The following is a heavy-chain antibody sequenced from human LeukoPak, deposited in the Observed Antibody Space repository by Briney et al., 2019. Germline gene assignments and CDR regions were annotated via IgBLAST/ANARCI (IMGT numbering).Heavy chain of an antibody. V-gene: IGHV3-21*01. CDR2: ISSSSSYI. CDR3: ARDSTEEGSYLPSGMY. CDR1: GFTFSSYS. Sequence: PGGSLRLSCAASGFTFSSYSMNWVRQAPGKGLEWVSSISSSSSYIYYADSVKGRFTISRDNAKNSLYLQMNSLRAEDTAVYYCARDSTEEGSYLPSGMYWGQGTLVTVSS. D-gene: IGHD1-26*01. J-gene: IGHJ4*02.